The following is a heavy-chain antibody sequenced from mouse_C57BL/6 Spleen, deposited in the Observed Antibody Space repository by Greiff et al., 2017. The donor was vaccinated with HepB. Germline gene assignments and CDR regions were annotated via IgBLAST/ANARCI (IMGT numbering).Heavy chain of an antibody. J-gene: IGHJ4*01. Sequence: QVQLQQSGPELVKPGASVKISCKASGYALSSSWMNWVKQRPGKGLEWIGGIYPGGGDTNYNGKFKGKATLTADKSSSTAYMQLCSLTSEDSAVYFCAGDYHYAMDDWGKGTSVTVSS. V-gene: IGHV1-82*01. CDR1: GYALSSSW. CDR2: IYPGGGDT. CDR3: AGDYHYAMDD. D-gene: IGHD2-4*01.